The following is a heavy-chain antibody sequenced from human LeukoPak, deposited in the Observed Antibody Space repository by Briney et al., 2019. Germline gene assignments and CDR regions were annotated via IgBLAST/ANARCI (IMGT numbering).Heavy chain of an antibody. Sequence: PGGSLRLSCAASGFTVSSTYMSWVRQAPGQGLEWVSLLYSSGITFYAESVQGRFTISRDNSKNTLYLQMNSLRAEGTAIYYCARDSSSFPNYFDFWGQGTLVTVSS. V-gene: IGHV3-53*01. CDR1: GFTVSSTY. CDR2: LYSSGIT. D-gene: IGHD3-3*02. CDR3: ARDSSSFPNYFDF. J-gene: IGHJ4*02.